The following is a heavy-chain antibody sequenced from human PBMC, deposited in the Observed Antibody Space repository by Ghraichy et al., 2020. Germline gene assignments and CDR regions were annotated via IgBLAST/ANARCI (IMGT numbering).Heavy chain of an antibody. J-gene: IGHJ4*02. CDR2: ISSHGRTK. V-gene: IGHV3-30*18. Sequence: LSLTCAASGFTFSSYGMHWVRQAPGKGLEWMAVISSHGRTKFYADSVKGRFDISRDNSKNTLSLQMNSLRAEDTAVYYCAKEDYDASGSYYTYWGQGTLVTVSS. CDR3: AKEDYDASGSYYTY. D-gene: IGHD3-10*01. CDR1: GFTFSSYG.